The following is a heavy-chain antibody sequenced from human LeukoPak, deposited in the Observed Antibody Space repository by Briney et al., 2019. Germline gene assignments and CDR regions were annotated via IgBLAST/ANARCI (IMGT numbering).Heavy chain of an antibody. J-gene: IGHJ4*02. CDR3: AREVLGVRGVIYY. CDR1: GYTFTSYD. CDR2: MNPNSGNT. D-gene: IGHD3-10*01. V-gene: IGHV1-8*01. Sequence: GASVTVSCKASGYTFTSYDINWVRQATGQGLEWMGWMNPNSGNTGYAQKFQGRVTMTRNTSISTAYMELSSLRSEDTAVYYCAREVLGVRGVIYYWGQGTLVTVSS.